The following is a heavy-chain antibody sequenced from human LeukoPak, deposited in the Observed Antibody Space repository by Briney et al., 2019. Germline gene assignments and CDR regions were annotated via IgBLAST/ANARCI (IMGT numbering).Heavy chain of an antibody. D-gene: IGHD2-8*02. CDR1: GFSVSTNY. CDR2: FYAGGST. V-gene: IGHV3-66*01. CDR3: AREDTGGLDY. J-gene: IGHJ4*02. Sequence: GGSLRLSCEASGFSVSTNYMSWVRQAPGKGLEWVSVFYAGGSTYYTDSVKGRFTISRDISKNSLYLQMNSLRAEDTAVYYCAREDTGGLDYWGQGILVTVSP.